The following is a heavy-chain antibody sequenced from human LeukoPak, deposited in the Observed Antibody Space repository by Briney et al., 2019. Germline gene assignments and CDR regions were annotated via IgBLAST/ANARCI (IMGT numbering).Heavy chain of an antibody. Sequence: PSETLSLTCTVSGGSISSYYWSWIRQPPGKGLEWIGYIYYSGSTNYNPSLKSRVTISVDTSKNRFSLKLSSVTAADTAVYYCARCNYYDSSGYLYYYFYYMDVWGKGTTVTVSS. CDR2: IYYSGST. CDR1: GGSISSYY. J-gene: IGHJ6*03. D-gene: IGHD3-22*01. CDR3: ARCNYYDSSGYLYYYFYYMDV. V-gene: IGHV4-59*01.